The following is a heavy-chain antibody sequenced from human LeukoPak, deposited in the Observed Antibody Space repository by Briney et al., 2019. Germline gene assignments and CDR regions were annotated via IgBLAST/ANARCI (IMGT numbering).Heavy chain of an antibody. Sequence: ASVKVSCKASGYTFTSYGISWVRQAPGQGLEWMGWISAYNGNTNYAQKLQGRVTMTTDTSTSTAYMELSRLRSDDTAVYYCARDLSGSGSFDAFDIWGQGTMVTVSS. CDR2: ISAYNGNT. J-gene: IGHJ3*02. CDR1: GYTFTSYG. D-gene: IGHD3-10*01. V-gene: IGHV1-18*01. CDR3: ARDLSGSGSFDAFDI.